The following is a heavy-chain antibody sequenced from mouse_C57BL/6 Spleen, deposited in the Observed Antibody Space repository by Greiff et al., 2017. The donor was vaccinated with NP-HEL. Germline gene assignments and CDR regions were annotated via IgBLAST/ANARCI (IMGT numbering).Heavy chain of an antibody. V-gene: IGHV1-55*01. J-gene: IGHJ3*01. Sequence: VQLQQPGAELVKPGASVKMSCKASGYTFTSYWITWVKQRPGQGLEWIGDIYPGSGSTNYNEKFKSKATLTVDTSSSTAYMQLSSLTSEDSAVYYCARWAIHYDYGFAYWGQGTLVTVSA. CDR2: IYPGSGST. CDR1: GYTFTSYW. CDR3: ARWAIHYDYGFAY. D-gene: IGHD2-4*01.